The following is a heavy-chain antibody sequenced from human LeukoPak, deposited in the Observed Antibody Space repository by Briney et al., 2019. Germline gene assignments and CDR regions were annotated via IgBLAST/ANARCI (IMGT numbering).Heavy chain of an antibody. CDR1: GFTFSIAW. V-gene: IGHV3-15*01. CDR3: TTDLGKPHDQ. Sequence: GGSLRLSCAASGFTFSIAWMSWVRHVPGQGLEWVGRIKSNSNGGTPDYAAPVKGRFTMSRDDSAKKLYLDISSLKTEDTGIYDCTTDLGKPHDQWGQGTLVTVSS. J-gene: IGHJ4*02. CDR2: IKSNSNGGTP. D-gene: IGHD3-16*01.